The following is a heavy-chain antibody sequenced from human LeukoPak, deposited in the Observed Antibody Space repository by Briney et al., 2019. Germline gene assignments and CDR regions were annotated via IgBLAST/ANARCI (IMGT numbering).Heavy chain of an antibody. V-gene: IGHV3-30-3*01. CDR1: GFTFSIYA. D-gene: IGHD6-19*01. Sequence: GGSLRLSCAASGFTFSIYAIHWVRQAPGKGLEWVAGISYNGTNEYYPDSLKGRFTISRDNSKNTLYLQMNSLRAEDTALYYCARDRGGSGWYYFDYWGQGTLVTVSS. CDR2: ISYNGTNE. J-gene: IGHJ4*02. CDR3: ARDRGGSGWYYFDY.